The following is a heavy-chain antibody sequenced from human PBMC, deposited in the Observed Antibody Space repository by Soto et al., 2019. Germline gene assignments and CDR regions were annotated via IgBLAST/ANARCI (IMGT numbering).Heavy chain of an antibody. J-gene: IGHJ6*04. D-gene: IGHD3-22*01. CDR2: ISGSGGST. CDR3: AITMIVVVITNWGSYGMDV. V-gene: IGHV3-23*01. Sequence: GGSLRLSCAASGFTFSSYAMSWVRQAPGKGLEWVSAISGSGGSTYYADSVKGRFTISRDNSKNTLYLQMNSLRAEDTAVYYCAITMIVVVITNWGSYGMDVWGKGTTVTVSS. CDR1: GFTFSSYA.